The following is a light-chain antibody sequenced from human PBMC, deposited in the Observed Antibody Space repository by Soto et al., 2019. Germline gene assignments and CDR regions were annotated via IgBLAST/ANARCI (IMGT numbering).Light chain of an antibody. CDR2: DAS. J-gene: IGKJ1*01. V-gene: IGKV3-11*01. CDR1: QSVSYY. Sequence: EIVLTQSPDTLSLSPGERATLSCRASQSVSYYLMWYQQKPGQAPRLLIYDASKRATGIPARFSGSGSGTDFTLTISSLEPEDFAVYYCQQRSNWPWTFGQGTKVEIK. CDR3: QQRSNWPWT.